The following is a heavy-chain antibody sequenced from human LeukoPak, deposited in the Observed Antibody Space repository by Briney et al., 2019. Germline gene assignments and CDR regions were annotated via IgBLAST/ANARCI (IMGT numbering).Heavy chain of an antibody. CDR2: MNTNSGNT. J-gene: IGHJ4*02. CDR1: GYTFTSYD. D-gene: IGHD3-16*01. Sequence: GASVKVSCKASGYTFTSYDINWVRQATGQGLEWMGWMNTNSGNTGYAQKFQGRVTMTRNNSISTVYMELRSLRFEDTAVYYCARVGGPSDYWGQGTLVTVSS. V-gene: IGHV1-8*01. CDR3: ARVGGPSDY.